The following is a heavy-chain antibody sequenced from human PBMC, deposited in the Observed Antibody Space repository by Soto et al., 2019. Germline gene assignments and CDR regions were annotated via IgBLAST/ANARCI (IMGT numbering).Heavy chain of an antibody. CDR3: TTALGHIVVVTATRSDP. Sequence: PGGSLRLSCAASGFTFSNAWMNWVRQAPGKGLEWVGRIKSKTDGGTTDYAAPVKGRFTISRDDSKNTLYLQMNSLKTEDTAVYYCTTALGHIVVVTATRSDPWGQGTLVTVSS. J-gene: IGHJ5*02. CDR1: GFTFSNAW. CDR2: IKSKTDGGTT. V-gene: IGHV3-15*07. D-gene: IGHD2-21*02.